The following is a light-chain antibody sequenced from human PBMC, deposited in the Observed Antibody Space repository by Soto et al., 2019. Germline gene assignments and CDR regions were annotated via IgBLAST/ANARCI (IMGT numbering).Light chain of an antibody. CDR3: TSWDDTLNGWV. CDR1: SSNIGNNA. J-gene: IGLJ3*02. CDR2: SDP. V-gene: IGLV1-36*01. Sequence: QSVLTQPPSMSEAPRQRVTISCSGSSSNIGNNAVNWYQQLPGKAPKLLIYSDPLLPSGVSDRFSGSKSGTAASLAISGLQSEDEGDYYCTSWDDTLNGWVFGGGTKLTVL.